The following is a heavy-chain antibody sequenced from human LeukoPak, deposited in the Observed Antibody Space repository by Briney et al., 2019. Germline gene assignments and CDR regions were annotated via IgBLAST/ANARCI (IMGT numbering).Heavy chain of an antibody. CDR3: AKGSGPLLPPLPYFDY. Sequence: GGSLRLSCAASGFTFDDYAMHWVRQAPGKGLEWVSGISWNSGSIGYADSVKGRFTISRDNAKNSLYLQMNSPRAEDMALYYCAKGSGPLLPPLPYFDYWGQGTLVTVSS. CDR2: ISWNSGSI. J-gene: IGHJ4*02. V-gene: IGHV3-9*03. D-gene: IGHD6-25*01. CDR1: GFTFDDYA.